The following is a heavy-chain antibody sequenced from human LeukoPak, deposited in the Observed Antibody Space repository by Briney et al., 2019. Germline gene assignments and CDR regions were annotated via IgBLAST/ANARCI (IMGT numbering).Heavy chain of an antibody. D-gene: IGHD3-3*01. V-gene: IGHV1-18*01. J-gene: IGHJ6*02. CDR2: ISAYNGNT. CDR1: GYTFTSYG. Sequence: ASVKVSCKASGYTFTSYGISWVRQAPGQGLEWMGWISAYNGNTNYAQKLQGRVTMTTDTSTSTAYMELRSLRSEDTAVYYCARGLSYYDFWSGYYGLSWGSYGMDVWGQGTTVTVSS. CDR3: ARGLSYYDFWSGYYGLSWGSYGMDV.